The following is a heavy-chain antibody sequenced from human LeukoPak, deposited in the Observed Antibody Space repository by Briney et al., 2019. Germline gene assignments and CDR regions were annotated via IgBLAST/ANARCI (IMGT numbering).Heavy chain of an antibody. J-gene: IGHJ4*02. CDR3: AKDHYYGSV. CDR2: IRYDGSNK. Sequence: GGSLRLSCAASGFTFSSHGMQWVRQAPSKGLEGVAFIRYDGSNKYYADSVKGRFTISRDNSKNTLYLQMNSLGAEDTAVYYCAKDHYYGSVWGQGTLVTVSS. V-gene: IGHV3-30*02. D-gene: IGHD3-10*01. CDR1: GFTFSSHG.